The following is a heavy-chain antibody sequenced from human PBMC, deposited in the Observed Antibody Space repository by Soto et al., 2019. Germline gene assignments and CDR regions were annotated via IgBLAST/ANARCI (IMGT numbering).Heavy chain of an antibody. CDR1: GYSFTIYW. V-gene: IGHV5-51*01. CDR3: APGIQPQSAY. Sequence: PGESLKISCKGSGYSFTIYWIGWGRQMPGKGLEWMGIIYPGDSDTRYSPSFQGHVTISADKSISTAYLQWSSLKASDTAMYYFAPGIQPQSAYWGQRHLVNLPS. J-gene: IGHJ4*02. CDR2: IYPGDSDT.